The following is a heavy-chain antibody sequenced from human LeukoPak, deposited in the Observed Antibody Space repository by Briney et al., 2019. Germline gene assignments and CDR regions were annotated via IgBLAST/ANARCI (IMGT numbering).Heavy chain of an antibody. CDR3: AMTLLRLGELSLYRY. D-gene: IGHD3-16*02. V-gene: IGHV3-23*01. Sequence: GGSLRLSCAASGFTFSSYAMSWVRQAPGKGLEWVSAISGSGGSTYYADSVKGRFTISRDNSKNTLYLQMNSLRAEDTAVYYCAMTLLRLGELSLYRYWGQGTLVTVSS. CDR2: ISGSGGST. J-gene: IGHJ4*02. CDR1: GFTFSSYA.